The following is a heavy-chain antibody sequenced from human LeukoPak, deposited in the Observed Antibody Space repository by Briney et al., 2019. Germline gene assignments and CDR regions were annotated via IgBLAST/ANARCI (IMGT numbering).Heavy chain of an antibody. V-gene: IGHV4-59*01. Sequence: PSETLSLTCTVSGGSINNYYWNWIRQPPGKGLERIGYISYSGSTNYNPSLKSRVTISVDTSKNQFSLRLTSVTATDTAVYYCARDAWSAYSHNYFQHWGQGTLLTVSS. CDR2: ISYSGST. D-gene: IGHD6-13*01. CDR3: ARDAWSAYSHNYFQH. J-gene: IGHJ1*01. CDR1: GGSINNYY.